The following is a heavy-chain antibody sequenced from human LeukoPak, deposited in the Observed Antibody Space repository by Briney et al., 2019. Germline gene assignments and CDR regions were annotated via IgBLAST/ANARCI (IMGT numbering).Heavy chain of an antibody. J-gene: IGHJ4*02. D-gene: IGHD3-22*01. Sequence: PGGSLRLSCAASGFTFSSYGMHWVRQAPGKGLEWVAVISNDGIKKYYADSVKGRFTTSRDNSRNTLYLQMNSLRADDTAVYYCANDKHYYYDSSGHDYWGQGTLVTVSS. CDR1: GFTFSSYG. CDR3: ANDKHYYYDSSGHDY. CDR2: ISNDGIKK. V-gene: IGHV3-30*18.